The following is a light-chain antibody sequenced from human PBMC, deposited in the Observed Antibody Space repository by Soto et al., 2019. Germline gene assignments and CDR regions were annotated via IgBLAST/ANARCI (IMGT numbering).Light chain of an antibody. CDR3: QQYDSYSCR. V-gene: IGKV1-5*03. J-gene: IGKJ1*01. Sequence: QMRRSPFRVCAAEGESVAIGGRGSQNINSWLAWYQQKPGKAPHLLIYKASNLQSGVPSRFSGSRSWTEFTLPLTRLPPDDFATYYCQQYDSYSCRFGQGTKVDIK. CDR1: QNINSW. CDR2: KAS.